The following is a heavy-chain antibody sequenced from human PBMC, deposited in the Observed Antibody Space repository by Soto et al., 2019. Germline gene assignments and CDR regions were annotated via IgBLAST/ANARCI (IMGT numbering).Heavy chain of an antibody. CDR1: GFTFSSYD. CDR2: IGTAGDT. D-gene: IGHD3-22*01. Sequence: PRLSCSASGFTFSSYDMHWVRQGPGKGLEWVSAIGTAGDTNYAGSVKGRFTISRENAKNSLYLQMNSLRAGDTAIYFCARAIGPTLFDYWGQGTLVTVSS. J-gene: IGHJ4*02. CDR3: ARAIGPTLFDY. V-gene: IGHV3-13*04.